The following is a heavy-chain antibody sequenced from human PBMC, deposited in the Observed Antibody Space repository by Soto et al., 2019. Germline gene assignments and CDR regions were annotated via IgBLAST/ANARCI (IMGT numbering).Heavy chain of an antibody. D-gene: IGHD2-2*02. CDR2: IYSGSST. V-gene: IGHV3-53*04. Sequence: EVQLVESGGGLVQPGGSLRLSCAASGFTVTSNYMSWVRQAPGTGLEWVSVIYSGSSTYYADSVKGRFTISRHNSQNTLYLQMNSLRAEDMGVYYCARGEGYCSSTSCHRYYFDYWGQGTLVTVSS. CDR1: GFTVTSNY. J-gene: IGHJ4*02. CDR3: ARGEGYCSSTSCHRYYFDY.